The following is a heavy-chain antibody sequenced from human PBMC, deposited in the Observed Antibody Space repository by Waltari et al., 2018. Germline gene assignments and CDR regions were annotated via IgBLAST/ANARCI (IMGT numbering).Heavy chain of an antibody. D-gene: IGHD2-2*01. V-gene: IGHV4-61*02. CDR2: IYTSGST. Sequence: QVQLQESGPGLVKPSQTLSLTCTVSGGSISSGSYSWSWIRQPAGKGLEWIGRIYTSGSTNYNPSLKSRVTISVDTSKNQFSLKLSSVTAADTAVYYCARVVVVPAADSDWFDPWGQGTLVTVSS. CDR1: GGSISSGSYS. J-gene: IGHJ5*02. CDR3: ARVVVVPAADSDWFDP.